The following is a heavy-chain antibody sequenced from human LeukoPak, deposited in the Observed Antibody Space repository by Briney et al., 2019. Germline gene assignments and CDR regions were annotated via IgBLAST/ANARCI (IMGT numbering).Heavy chain of an antibody. CDR1: GFIFNNYW. CDR3: AKLPRPRLVLDYFDY. D-gene: IGHD6-19*01. CDR2: IKQDGSEK. V-gene: IGHV3-7*01. Sequence: PGGSLRLSCAASGFIFNNYWMTWARQAPGKGLEWVAHIKQDGSEKNYVDSVKGRFTISRDNAKNSLYLQMNSLRAEDTAVYYCAKLPRPRLVLDYFDYWGQGTLVTVSS. J-gene: IGHJ4*02.